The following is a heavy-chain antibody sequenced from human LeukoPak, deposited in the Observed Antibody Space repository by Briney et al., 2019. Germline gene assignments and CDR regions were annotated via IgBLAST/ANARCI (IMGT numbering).Heavy chain of an antibody. CDR1: GFSFRSYG. CDR3: ATLRSDSSGWYYFDF. J-gene: IGHJ4*02. CDR2: IWYDGSKK. Sequence: PGGSLRLSCAASGFSFRSYGMQWVRQAPGKGLEWVAIIWYDGSKKLYVDSVKSRFTISRDNSKNTLYLQMNSLRVEDTAVYYCATLRSDSSGWYYFDFWGQGTLVTVSS. V-gene: IGHV3-33*01. D-gene: IGHD6-19*01.